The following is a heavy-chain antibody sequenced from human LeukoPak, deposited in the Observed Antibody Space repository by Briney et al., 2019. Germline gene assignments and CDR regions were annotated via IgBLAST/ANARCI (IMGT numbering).Heavy chain of an antibody. CDR2: INHSGST. V-gene: IGHV4-34*01. J-gene: IGHJ5*02. D-gene: IGHD3-3*01. CDR1: GGSFSGYY. CDR3: ARETIFGVVIDP. Sequence: PSETLSLTCAVYGGSFSGYYWSWIRQPPGKGLEWIGEINHSGSTNYNPSLKSRVTISVDTSKNQFSLKLSSVTAADTAVYYCARETIFGVVIDPWGQGTLVTVSS.